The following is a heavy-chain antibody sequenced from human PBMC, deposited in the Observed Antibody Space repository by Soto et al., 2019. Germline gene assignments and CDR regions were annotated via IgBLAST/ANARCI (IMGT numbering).Heavy chain of an antibody. CDR2: IYYSGPS. D-gene: IGHD4-4*01. Sequence: PSETLSLTCTVSGGSVSGDSNFWSWIRQPPGKGLEWIGYIYYSGPSRYNPSLESRVTISIDSSKNQVSLTLTSVTAADTAVYYCARGYSHSPHWGRGTLVAV. CDR1: GGSVSGDSNF. V-gene: IGHV4-61*01. J-gene: IGHJ4*02. CDR3: ARGYSHSPH.